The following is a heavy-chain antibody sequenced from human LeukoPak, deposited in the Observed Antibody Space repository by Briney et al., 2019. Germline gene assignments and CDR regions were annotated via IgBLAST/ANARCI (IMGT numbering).Heavy chain of an antibody. CDR3: AKSSGTFYRGGFNI. D-gene: IGHD1-26*01. CDR2: ISSSGSSR. J-gene: IGHJ3*02. Sequence: GGSLRLSCAASGFTFSSFVMNWVRQAPGKGLEWVSAISSSGSSRDYADSVKGRFTISRDNSKSTLELQMNSLRADDTAIYYCAKSSGTFYRGGFNIWGQGTMVTVSS. CDR1: GFTFSSFV. V-gene: IGHV3-23*01.